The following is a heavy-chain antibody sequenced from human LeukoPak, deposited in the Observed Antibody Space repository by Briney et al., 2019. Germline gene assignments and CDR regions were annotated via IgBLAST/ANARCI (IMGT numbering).Heavy chain of an antibody. D-gene: IGHD3-22*01. J-gene: IGHJ3*02. Sequence: ASQTLSLTCAVSGGSISSGGYSWSWIRQPPGKGLEWIVYIYHSGSTYYNPSLKSRVTISVDRSKNQFSLKLSSVTAADTAVYYCARAGEYYYDNSGYYPNDAFDIWGQGTMVTVSS. CDR2: IYHSGST. V-gene: IGHV4-30-2*01. CDR3: ARAGEYYYDNSGYYPNDAFDI. CDR1: GGSISSGGYS.